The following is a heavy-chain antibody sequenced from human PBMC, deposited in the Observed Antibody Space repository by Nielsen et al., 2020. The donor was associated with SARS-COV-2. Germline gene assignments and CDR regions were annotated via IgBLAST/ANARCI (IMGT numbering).Heavy chain of an antibody. Sequence: GESLKISCVVSGFTISTYAMTWVRQAPGKGLEWVSTVSGSGGTTYSADSVKGRFTISRDNHKNTVSLQLDSLRPDDTAVYFCAKDAFGDYEAECLHHWGQGTLVTVSS. D-gene: IGHD4-17*01. CDR2: VSGSGGTT. CDR3: AKDAFGDYEAECLHH. J-gene: IGHJ1*01. CDR1: GFTISTYA. V-gene: IGHV3-23*01.